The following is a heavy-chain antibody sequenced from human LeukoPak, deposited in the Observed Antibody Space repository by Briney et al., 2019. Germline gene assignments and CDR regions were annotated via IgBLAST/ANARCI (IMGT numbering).Heavy chain of an antibody. CDR2: ILSDSGTTI. J-gene: IGHJ3*01. CDR1: GFTFSSYT. CDR3: VRGTGHPV. D-gene: IGHD1-14*01. Sequence: GGSLTLSCATSGFTFSSYTMNWVRQGPGRGLEWVSSILSDSGTTIHYADSVKGRFTISRDNAKNSLYLQMSSLRVEDTAVYYCVRGTGHPVWGQGTTVTVSS. V-gene: IGHV3-48*04.